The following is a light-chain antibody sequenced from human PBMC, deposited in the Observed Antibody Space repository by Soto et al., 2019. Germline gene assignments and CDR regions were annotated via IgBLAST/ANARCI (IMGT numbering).Light chain of an antibody. Sequence: DIQMTQSPSSLSASIGDRVTISCRASQGISNALAWYQQKAGEVPKLLIYAASTSQPRVPARFRGIWSGTAFNLTIRSLQPEDVDTYYGRHYKSAPRTFGQGTKVEIK. CDR3: RHYKSAPRT. CDR2: AAS. V-gene: IGKV1-27*01. CDR1: QGISNA. J-gene: IGKJ1*01.